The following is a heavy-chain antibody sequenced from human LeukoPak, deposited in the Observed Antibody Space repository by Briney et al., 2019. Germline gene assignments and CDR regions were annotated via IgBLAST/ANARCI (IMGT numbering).Heavy chain of an antibody. CDR1: GFTFTSSA. Sequence: SVKVSCKASGFTFTSSAVQWVRQAGGQRLEWIGWTVVGSGNTNYAQKFQERVTITRDMSTSTAYMELSSLRSEDTAVYYCAADSPRGYGMDVWGKGTTVTVSS. V-gene: IGHV1-58*01. D-gene: IGHD3-10*01. CDR3: AADSPRGYGMDV. J-gene: IGHJ6*04. CDR2: TVVGSGNT.